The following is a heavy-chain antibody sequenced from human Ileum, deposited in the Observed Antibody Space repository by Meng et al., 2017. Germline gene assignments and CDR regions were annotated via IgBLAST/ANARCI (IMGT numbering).Heavy chain of an antibody. V-gene: IGHV3-30*03. J-gene: IGHJ5*01. CDR2: ISYDGSFE. CDR3: ARGRYDHLYNWFES. Sequence: QLVESGGCGFHPGRALRLSCAGSGFPFSNYAMHWVRQAPGKGLEWGSIISYDGSFEDYADFAKGRFTISRDNAKNTLSLEMNSLRSDDTAVYYCARGRYDHLYNWFESWGQGTLVTVSS. D-gene: IGHD1-1*01. CDR1: GFPFSNYA.